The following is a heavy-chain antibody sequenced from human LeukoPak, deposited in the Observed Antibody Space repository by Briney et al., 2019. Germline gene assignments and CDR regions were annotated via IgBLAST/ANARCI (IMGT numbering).Heavy chain of an antibody. Sequence: GGSLRLSCAASGFTFSSYSMNWVRRAPGKGLEWVSSISSSSSYIYYADSVKGRFTISRDNAKNSLYLQMNSLRAEDTAVYYCARDLRGSLDYWGQGTLVTVSS. CDR2: ISSSSSYI. CDR3: ARDLRGSLDY. CDR1: GFTFSSYS. D-gene: IGHD3-10*01. V-gene: IGHV3-21*01. J-gene: IGHJ4*02.